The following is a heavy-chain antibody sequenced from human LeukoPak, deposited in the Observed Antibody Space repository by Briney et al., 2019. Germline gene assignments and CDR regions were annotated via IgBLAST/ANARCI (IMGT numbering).Heavy chain of an antibody. CDR3: AGYYYDSSGYSNAFDI. V-gene: IGHV3-9*01. CDR2: ISWNSGSI. CDR1: GFTFSSYA. J-gene: IGHJ3*02. D-gene: IGHD3-22*01. Sequence: GGSLRLSCAASGFTFSSYAMSWVRQAPGKGLEWVSGISWNSGSIGYADSVKGRFTISRDNAKNSLYLQMNSLRAEDTALYYCAGYYYDSSGYSNAFDIWGQGTMVTVSS.